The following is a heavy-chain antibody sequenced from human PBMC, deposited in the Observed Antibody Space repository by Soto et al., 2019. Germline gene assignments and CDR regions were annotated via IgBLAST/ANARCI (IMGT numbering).Heavy chain of an antibody. Sequence: QVQLVQSGAEVKKPGASVKVSCKASGYTCTSYGISWVRQAPVQGLEWRGWISAYKGNTNYARKPQGRVTMTTDTSPSTAYMELRSLRSDDTAVYYCARGGKYCTYGVCSFYGMDVWGQGTTVTVSS. CDR3: ARGGKYCTYGVCSFYGMDV. V-gene: IGHV1-18*01. CDR2: ISAYKGNT. CDR1: GYTCTSYG. D-gene: IGHD2-8*01. J-gene: IGHJ6*02.